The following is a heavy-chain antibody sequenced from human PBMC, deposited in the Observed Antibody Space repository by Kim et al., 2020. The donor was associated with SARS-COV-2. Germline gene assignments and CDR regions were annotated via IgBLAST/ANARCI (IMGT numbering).Heavy chain of an antibody. Sequence: ASVKVSCKASESTFATSYIHWVRQAPGQGLEWMGLVTPNDGSTSYAQKFQGRVTVTRDTSTNTVFMVLDSLRSEDTAVYFCARGTFTWSLDVWGQGTTVT. CDR2: VTPNDGST. J-gene: IGHJ6*02. V-gene: IGHV1-46*01. D-gene: IGHD3-3*01. CDR1: ESTFATSY. CDR3: ARGTFTWSLDV.